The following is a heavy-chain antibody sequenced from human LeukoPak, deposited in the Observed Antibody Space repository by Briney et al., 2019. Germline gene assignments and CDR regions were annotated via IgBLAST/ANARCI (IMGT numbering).Heavy chain of an antibody. J-gene: IGHJ4*02. V-gene: IGHV4-34*01. CDR2: INHSGST. D-gene: IGHD6-13*01. CDR1: GGSFSGYY. CDR3: ARIAAADYFDY. Sequence: PSETLSLTCAVYGGSFSGYYWSWIRQPPGKGLEWVGEINHSGSTNYNPSLKSRVTISVDTSKNQSSLKLSSVTAADTAVYYCARIAAADYFDYWGQGTLVTVSS.